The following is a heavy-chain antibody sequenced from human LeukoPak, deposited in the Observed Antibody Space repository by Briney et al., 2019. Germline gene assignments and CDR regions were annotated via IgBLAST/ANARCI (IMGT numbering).Heavy chain of an antibody. CDR1: GFILSSYE. Sequence: PGGSLRLSCAASGFILSSYEMNWVRQAPGKGLEWVSSISSSSSYIYYADSVKGRFTISRDNAKNSLYLQMNSLRAEDTAVYYCARGDSRSGYIIWGQGTMVTVSS. CDR3: ARGDSRSGYII. V-gene: IGHV3-21*01. CDR2: ISSSSSYI. J-gene: IGHJ3*02. D-gene: IGHD3-22*01.